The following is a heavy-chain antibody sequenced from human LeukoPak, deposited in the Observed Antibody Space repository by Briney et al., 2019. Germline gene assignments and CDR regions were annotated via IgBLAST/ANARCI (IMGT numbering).Heavy chain of an antibody. D-gene: IGHD1-1*01. CDR1: GFTFSSYA. Sequence: GGSLRLSCAASGFTFSSYAMHWVRQAPGKGLEWVAVISYDGSNKYYADSVKGRFTISRDNSENTLYLQMNSLRAEDTAVYYCARREREVRGFDYWGQETLVTVSS. CDR2: ISYDGSNK. CDR3: ARREREVRGFDY. V-gene: IGHV3-30*04. J-gene: IGHJ4*02.